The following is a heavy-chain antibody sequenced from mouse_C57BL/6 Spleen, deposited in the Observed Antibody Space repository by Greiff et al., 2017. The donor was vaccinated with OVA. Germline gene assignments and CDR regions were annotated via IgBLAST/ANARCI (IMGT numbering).Heavy chain of an antibody. D-gene: IGHD1-1*01. CDR2: ISSGGSYT. J-gene: IGHJ2*01. CDR1: GFTFSSYG. CDR3: ARQGTTVVAFDY. Sequence: EVKLVDSGGDLVKPGGSLKLSCAASGFTFSSYGMSWVRQTPDKRLEWVATISSGGSYTYYPDSVKGRFTISRDNAKNTLYLQMSSLKSEDTAMYYCARQGTTVVAFDYWGQGTTLTVSA. V-gene: IGHV5-6*01.